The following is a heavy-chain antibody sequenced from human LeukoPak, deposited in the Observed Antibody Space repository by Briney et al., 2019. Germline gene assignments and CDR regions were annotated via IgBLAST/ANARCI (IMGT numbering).Heavy chain of an antibody. CDR3: AKDSSNYDFWSGYYGIDY. V-gene: IGHV3-30*02. D-gene: IGHD3-3*01. CDR1: GFTFSSYG. Sequence: GGSLRLSCAASGFTFSSYGMHWVRQAPGKGLEWVAFIRYDGSNKYYADSVKGRFTISRDNSKTTLYLQMNSLRAEDTAVYYCAKDSSNYDFWSGYYGIDYWGQGTLVTVSS. J-gene: IGHJ4*02. CDR2: IRYDGSNK.